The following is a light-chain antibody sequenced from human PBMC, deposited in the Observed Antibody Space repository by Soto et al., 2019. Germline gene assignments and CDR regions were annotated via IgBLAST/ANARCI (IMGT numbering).Light chain of an antibody. V-gene: IGKV1-9*01. CDR1: QGISSY. Sequence: DLQLTQSPSFLSASVGDRVTITCRASQGISSYLAWYQQKPGKAPKLLIYAASTLQSGMPSRISVSGAWTEVRIPTSNQQPEDFATYYCQQLNSYPLFTFGPGTKVDIK. J-gene: IGKJ3*01. CDR2: AAS. CDR3: QQLNSYPLFT.